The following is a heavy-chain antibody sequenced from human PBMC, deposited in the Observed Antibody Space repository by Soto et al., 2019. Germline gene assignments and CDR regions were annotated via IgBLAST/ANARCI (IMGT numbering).Heavy chain of an antibody. V-gene: IGHV3-23*01. CDR3: AKXLSGYDFWSGYNNWFDP. CDR1: GLTFSSYA. Sequence: GSLRLSCAASGLTFSSYAMSWVRQAPGKGLEWVSAISGSGGSTYYADSVKGRFTISRDNSKNTLYLQLNSLRAEDTAVYYCAKXLSGYDFWSGYNNWFDPWGQGTLVTVSS. D-gene: IGHD3-3*01. J-gene: IGHJ5*02. CDR2: ISGSGGST.